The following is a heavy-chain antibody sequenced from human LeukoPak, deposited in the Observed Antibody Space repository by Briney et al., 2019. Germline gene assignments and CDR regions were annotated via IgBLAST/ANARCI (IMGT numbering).Heavy chain of an antibody. CDR2: IYPGESDT. D-gene: IGHD4-17*01. CDR3: ARLGVTTFLWSDAFDI. J-gene: IGHJ3*02. CDR1: GYSFTSYW. V-gene: IGHV5-51*07. Sequence: GESLKISCKGSGYSFTSYWIGWVHQMPGKGLEWMGIIYPGESDTRYSPSFQGQVTISADKSISTAYLQWSSLKASDTAMYYCARLGVTTFLWSDAFDIWGQGTMVAVSS.